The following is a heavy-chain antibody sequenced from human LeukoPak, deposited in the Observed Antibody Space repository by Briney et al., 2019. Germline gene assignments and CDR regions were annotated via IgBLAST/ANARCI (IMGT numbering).Heavy chain of an antibody. J-gene: IGHJ3*02. Sequence: GGSLRLSCAASGFTFSGYAMSWVRQAPGKGLEWVSAISGSGGSTYYADSVKGRFTISRDNSKNTLYLQMNSLRAEDTAVYYCARSITLQIAAADAFDIWGQGTMVTVSS. CDR1: GFTFSGYA. V-gene: IGHV3-23*01. CDR2: ISGSGGST. D-gene: IGHD6-13*01. CDR3: ARSITLQIAAADAFDI.